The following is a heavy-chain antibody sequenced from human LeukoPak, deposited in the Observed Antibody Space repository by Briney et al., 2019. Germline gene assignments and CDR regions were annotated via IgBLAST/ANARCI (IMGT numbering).Heavy chain of an antibody. D-gene: IGHD2-2*01. CDR1: GFTFSSYA. CDR2: ISYDGSNK. CDR3: AREVVVPAAKTPYFDY. J-gene: IGHJ4*02. Sequence: PGRSLRLSCAASGFTFSSYAMHWVRQAPGKGLEWVAVISYDGSNKYYADSVKGRFTISRDNSKNTLYLQMNSLRAEDTAVYYCAREVVVPAAKTPYFDYWGQGTLVTVSS. V-gene: IGHV3-30-3*01.